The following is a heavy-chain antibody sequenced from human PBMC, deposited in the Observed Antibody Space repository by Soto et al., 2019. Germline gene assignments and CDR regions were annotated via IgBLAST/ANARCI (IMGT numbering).Heavy chain of an antibody. D-gene: IGHD3-3*01. CDR2: IYSGGST. Sequence: AGGSLRLSCAASGFTVSSNYMSWVRQAPGKGLEWVSVIYSGGSTYYADSVKGRFTISRDNSKNTLYLQMNSLRAEDTAVYYCARDLYDFWSGYYDYYYYYGMDVWGQGTTVTVSS. J-gene: IGHJ6*02. CDR3: ARDLYDFWSGYYDYYYYYGMDV. CDR1: GFTVSSNY. V-gene: IGHV3-53*01.